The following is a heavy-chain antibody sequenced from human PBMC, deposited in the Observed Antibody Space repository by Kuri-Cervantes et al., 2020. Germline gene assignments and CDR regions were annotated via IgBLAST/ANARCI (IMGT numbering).Heavy chain of an antibody. CDR3: ARHWNRNNGGAFDI. D-gene: IGHD1-14*01. CDR2: VYYSGST. J-gene: IGHJ3*02. CDR1: GDSISRSSYH. V-gene: IGHV4-39*01. Sequence: SETLSLTCIASGDSISRSSYHWAWIRQPPGKGLEWIGNVYYSGSTYYNPSLKSRVTISVDTSKNQFSLKLSSVTAADTAVYYCARHWNRNNGGAFDIWGQGTMVTVSS.